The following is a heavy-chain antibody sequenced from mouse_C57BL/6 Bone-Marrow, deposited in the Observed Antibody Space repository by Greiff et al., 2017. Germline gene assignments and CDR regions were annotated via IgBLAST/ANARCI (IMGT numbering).Heavy chain of an antibody. CDR3: ARSYYSKYFDY. V-gene: IGHV1-82*01. Sequence: LQESGPELVKPGASVKISCKASGYAFSSSWMNWVKQRPGKGLEWIGRIYPGDGDTNYNGKFKGKATLTADKSSSTAYMQLSSLTSEDSAVYFCARSYYSKYFDYWGQGTTLTVSS. CDR1: GYAFSSSW. CDR2: IYPGDGDT. D-gene: IGHD2-5*01. J-gene: IGHJ2*01.